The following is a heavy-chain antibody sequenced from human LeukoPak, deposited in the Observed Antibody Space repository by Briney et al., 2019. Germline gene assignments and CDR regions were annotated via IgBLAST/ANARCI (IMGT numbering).Heavy chain of an antibody. CDR3: ARLFDWYAFDI. D-gene: IGHD3-9*01. V-gene: IGHV4-61*01. J-gene: IGHJ3*02. CDR1: GGSISSTSYY. CDR2: IYYSGSA. Sequence: PSETLSLTCTVSGGSISSTSYYWSWIRQPPGKGLEWIGYIYYSGSANYNPSLKSRVTISVDTSKNQFSLKLSSVTAADTAVYYCARLFDWYAFDIWGQGTMVTVSS.